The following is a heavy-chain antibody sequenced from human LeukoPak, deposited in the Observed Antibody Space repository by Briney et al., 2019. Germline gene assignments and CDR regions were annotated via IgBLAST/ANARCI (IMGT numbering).Heavy chain of an antibody. J-gene: IGHJ4*02. CDR2: ISGSGGST. D-gene: IGHD1-26*01. CDR3: ARSGDVGY. CDR1: GFTLSSYA. Sequence: GGSLRLSCAASGFTLSSYAMSWVRQAPGKGLEWVSAISGSGGSTYYADSVKGRFTISRDNAKNTLYLQMDSLRAEDTAVYCCARSGDVGYWGQGTLVTVSS. V-gene: IGHV3-23*01.